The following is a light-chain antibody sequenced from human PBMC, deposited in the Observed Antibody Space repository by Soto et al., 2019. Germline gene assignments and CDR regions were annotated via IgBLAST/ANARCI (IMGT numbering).Light chain of an antibody. J-gene: IGLJ2*01. CDR3: TAYTTTGTPVV. V-gene: IGLV2-14*01. Sequence: QSALTQPASVSGSPGQSITISCTGTSSDVGGYDYVSWFQQHPGKAPKLMIYEVTNRPSGVSTRFSGSKSGNTASLTISGLQAEDEADYYCTAYTTTGTPVVFGGGTKLTVL. CDR1: SSDVGGYDY. CDR2: EVT.